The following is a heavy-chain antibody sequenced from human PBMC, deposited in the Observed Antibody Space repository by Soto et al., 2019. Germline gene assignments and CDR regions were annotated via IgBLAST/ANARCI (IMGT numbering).Heavy chain of an antibody. J-gene: IGHJ6*02. CDR3: AREWWIQLWLTNYYYGMDV. Sequence: QVQLVESGGGVVQPGRSLRLSCAASGFTFSSYAMHWVRQAPGKGLEWVAVISYDGSNKYYADSVKGRFTISRDNSKITLYLQMSRLRAEDTAVYYCAREWWIQLWLTNYYYGMDVWGQGTTVTVSS. CDR2: ISYDGSNK. D-gene: IGHD5-18*01. CDR1: GFTFSSYA. V-gene: IGHV3-30-3*01.